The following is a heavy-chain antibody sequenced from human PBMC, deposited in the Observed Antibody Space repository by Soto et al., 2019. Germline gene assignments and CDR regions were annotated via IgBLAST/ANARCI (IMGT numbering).Heavy chain of an antibody. CDR1: GGTFSSYA. CDR3: ARPPGDSSLGAFDM. V-gene: IGHV1-69*13. CDR2: IIPIFGTA. Sequence: GASVKVSCKASGGTFSSYAISWVRQAPGQGLEWMGGIIPIFGTANYAQKFQGRVTITADESTSTAYMELSSLRSEDTAVYYCARPPGDSSLGAFDMWGQATLVAFSS. D-gene: IGHD3-22*01. J-gene: IGHJ3*02.